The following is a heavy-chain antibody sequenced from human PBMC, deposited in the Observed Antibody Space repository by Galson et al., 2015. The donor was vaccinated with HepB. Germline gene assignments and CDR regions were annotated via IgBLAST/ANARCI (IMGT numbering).Heavy chain of an antibody. CDR1: GYSFTTYW. V-gene: IGHV5-51*01. Sequence: QSGAEVKKPGESLKISCRGSGYSFTTYWIAWVRQMPGKGLECMGIIYPGDSSIKYSPSFQGQVTISADKSIGTAYLQWSTLKASDTAMYYCATYYGDPPVGFHYWGQGTLVTVSS. D-gene: IGHD4-17*01. CDR2: IYPGDSSI. J-gene: IGHJ4*02. CDR3: ATYYGDPPVGFHY.